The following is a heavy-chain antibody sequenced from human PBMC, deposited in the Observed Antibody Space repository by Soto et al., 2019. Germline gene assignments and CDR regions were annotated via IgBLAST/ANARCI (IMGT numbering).Heavy chain of an antibody. D-gene: IGHD6-6*01. CDR3: ARDRPTSSIRARDYYYAMDA. CDR1: GYSFITYG. CDR2: ISTYNGNT. J-gene: IGHJ6*02. V-gene: IGHV1-18*01. Sequence: QVQLVQSGAEVKKPGASVQVSCKASGYSFITYGISWVRQAPGQGLEWMGWISTYNGNTKYAQKLQGRVTMTTDTSTTTGYMKLRSLRYDDTAVYYCARDRPTSSIRARDYYYAMDAWGQGTTVTVPS.